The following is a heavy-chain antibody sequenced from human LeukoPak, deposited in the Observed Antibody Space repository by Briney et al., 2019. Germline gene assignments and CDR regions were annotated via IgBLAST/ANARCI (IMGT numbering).Heavy chain of an antibody. CDR2: IYHSGST. CDR1: GYSISSGYY. J-gene: IGHJ2*01. Sequence: SETLSLTCTVSGYSISSGYYWGWIRQPPGKGLEWIGSIYHSGSTYYNPSLKSRVTISVDRPKNQFSLKLSSVTAADTAVYYCARGDYGDQYWYFDLWGRGTLVTVSS. D-gene: IGHD4-17*01. V-gene: IGHV4-38-2*02. CDR3: ARGDYGDQYWYFDL.